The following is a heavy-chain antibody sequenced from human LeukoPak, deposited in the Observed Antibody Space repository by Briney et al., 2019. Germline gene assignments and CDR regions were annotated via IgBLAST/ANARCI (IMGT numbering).Heavy chain of an antibody. Sequence: GGSLRLSFAACGGTVSSDHMSWVRQARGKVLEWVAVIYRDWNTYYAECVKGRCTISRHHSKNKLFLQMDSLRTEETAIYYCASRMTFGGQGTLVTVSS. CDR2: IYRDWNT. J-gene: IGHJ4*02. CDR3: ASRMTF. D-gene: IGHD2/OR15-2a*01. V-gene: IGHV3-53*04. CDR1: GGTVSSDH.